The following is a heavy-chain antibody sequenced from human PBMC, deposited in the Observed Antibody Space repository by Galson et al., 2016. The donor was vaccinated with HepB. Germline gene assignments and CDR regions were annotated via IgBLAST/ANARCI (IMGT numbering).Heavy chain of an antibody. Sequence: SLRLSCAASGFTFRTYSMNWVRQAPGKGLEWVSVISSSVSYIYYADSVKGRFTISRDNAKNSLYLQMNSLRVEDTAVYYCARGGLTEETSLVYWGQGTLVTVSS. V-gene: IGHV3-21*01. CDR1: GFTFRTYS. CDR2: ISSSVSYI. J-gene: IGHJ4*02. D-gene: IGHD1-14*01. CDR3: ARGGLTEETSLVY.